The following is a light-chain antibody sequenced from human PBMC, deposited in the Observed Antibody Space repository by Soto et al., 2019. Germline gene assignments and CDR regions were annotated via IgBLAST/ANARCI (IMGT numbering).Light chain of an antibody. CDR3: SSFTSRFTFV. CDR1: RSDVGAYNY. V-gene: IGLV2-14*01. J-gene: IGLJ1*01. CDR2: EVT. Sequence: QSVLTQPASVSGSPGQSIAISCTGTRSDVGAYNYVSWYQQHPGKAPKLMISEVTNRPSGVSDRFSGSKSGNTASLTISGLQAEDEADYYCSSFTSRFTFVFGTGTQLTV.